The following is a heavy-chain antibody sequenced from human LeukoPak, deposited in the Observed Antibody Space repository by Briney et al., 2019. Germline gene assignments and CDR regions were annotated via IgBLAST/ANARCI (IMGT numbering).Heavy chain of an antibody. CDR3: ARNSKKRYYDSSGYTIDY. Sequence: SQTLSLTCTVSGGSISSGGYYWSWIRQHPGKGLEWIGYIYYSGSTYYNPSLKSRVTISVDTSKNQFSLKLSSVTAADTAVYYCARNSKKRYYDSSGYTIDYWGQGTLVTVSS. CDR1: GGSISSGGYY. D-gene: IGHD3-22*01. V-gene: IGHV4-31*03. CDR2: IYYSGST. J-gene: IGHJ4*02.